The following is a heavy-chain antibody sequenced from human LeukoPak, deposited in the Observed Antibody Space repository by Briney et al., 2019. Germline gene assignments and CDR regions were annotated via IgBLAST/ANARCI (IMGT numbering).Heavy chain of an antibody. J-gene: IGHJ5*02. Sequence: PSETLSLTCTVSGGSISSYYWSWIRQPPGKGLEWIGYIYYSGSTNYNPSLKSRVTISVDTSKNQFSLKLSSVTAADTAVYYCARETHLSTTLNWFDPWGQGTLVTVSS. D-gene: IGHD2-2*01. CDR3: ARETHLSTTLNWFDP. V-gene: IGHV4-59*01. CDR2: IYYSGST. CDR1: GGSISSYY.